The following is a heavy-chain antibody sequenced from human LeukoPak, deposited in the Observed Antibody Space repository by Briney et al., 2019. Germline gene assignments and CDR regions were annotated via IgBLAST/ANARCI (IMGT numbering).Heavy chain of an antibody. D-gene: IGHD6-19*01. Sequence: GSLSPSCAASGFTFSTYNMYWVRQAPGKGLEWVSSISGGSDNIYNADPVKGRFTISRNNAKNSLYLQMNSLRAEDTAVYYCARIGSGWYWDYWGQGTLVTVSS. CDR2: ISGGSDNI. CDR1: GFTFSTYN. J-gene: IGHJ4*02. V-gene: IGHV3-21*01. CDR3: ARIGSGWYWDY.